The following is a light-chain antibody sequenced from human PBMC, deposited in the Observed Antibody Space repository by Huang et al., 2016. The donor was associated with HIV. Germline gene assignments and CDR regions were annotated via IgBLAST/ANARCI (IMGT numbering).Light chain of an antibody. J-gene: IGKJ4*01. CDR3: QQANSFASLS. Sequence: DIQMTQSPSSVAASVGDRVTITCRASQGISNWLAWYQQKPGKAPKLLIFAASTLQSGVPSRFSGSGSGTDFTLTITNLQPEDFATYYCQQANSFASLSFGGGTKVEIK. CDR2: AAS. V-gene: IGKV1-12*02. CDR1: QGISNW.